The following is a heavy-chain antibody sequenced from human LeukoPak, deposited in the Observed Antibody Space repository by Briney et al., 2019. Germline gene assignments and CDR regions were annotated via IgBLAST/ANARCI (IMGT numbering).Heavy chain of an antibody. CDR2: IYTSGST. CDR3: ARDGPSVYFDY. CDR1: GFTFSSYS. J-gene: IGHJ4*02. Sequence: GSLRLSCAASGFTFSSYSMNWIRQPAGKGLEWIGRIYTSGSTNYNPSLKSRVTISLDTSKNHFSLKLDSVTAADTAVYYCARDGPSVYFDYWGQGTLVTVSS. V-gene: IGHV4-4*07.